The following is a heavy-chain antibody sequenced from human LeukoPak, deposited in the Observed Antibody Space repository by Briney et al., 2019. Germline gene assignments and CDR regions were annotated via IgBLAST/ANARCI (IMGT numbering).Heavy chain of an antibody. Sequence: SETLSLTCTVSGGSISSYYWSWIRQPPGGGLEWIGTISYTGNTYYNSSLKSRLTISVDTSKTQFSLRLSSVTAADTAVYYCARHFGYDDTSDYQGVPDHWGQGSLVTVSS. CDR1: GGSISSYY. J-gene: IGHJ4*02. V-gene: IGHV4-39*01. CDR2: ISYTGNT. CDR3: ARHFGYDDTSDYQGVPDH. D-gene: IGHD3-22*01.